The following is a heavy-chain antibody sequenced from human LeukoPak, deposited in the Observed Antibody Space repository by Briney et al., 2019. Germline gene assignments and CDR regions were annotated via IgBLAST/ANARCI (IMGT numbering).Heavy chain of an antibody. V-gene: IGHV3-74*01. D-gene: IGHD6-13*01. CDR2: INSDGSST. J-gene: IGHJ4*02. CDR1: GFTFSSYG. CDR3: ARDPYSSSPSEMVDY. Sequence: PGRSLRLSCAASGFTFSSYGMHWVRQAPGKGLVWVSRINSDGSSTTYADSVKGRFTISRDNAKNTLYLQMNSLRVEDTAVYYCARDPYSSSPSEMVDYWGQGTLVTVSS.